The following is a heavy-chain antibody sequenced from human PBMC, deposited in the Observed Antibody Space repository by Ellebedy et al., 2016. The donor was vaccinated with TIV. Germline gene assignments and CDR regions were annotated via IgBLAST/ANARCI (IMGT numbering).Heavy chain of an antibody. CDR3: AGPLVRGVIVDGN. V-gene: IGHV3-7*01. J-gene: IGHJ4*02. CDR2: IKQAGSEK. Sequence: GESLKIFCAASGFTFSSYWMTWVRQAPGKGLEWVANIKQAGSEKYYVDSVRGRFTISRDNAKNSLYLQMNSLRAEDTAVYYCAGPLVRGVIVDGNWGQGTLVTVSS. D-gene: IGHD3-10*01. CDR1: GFTFSSYW.